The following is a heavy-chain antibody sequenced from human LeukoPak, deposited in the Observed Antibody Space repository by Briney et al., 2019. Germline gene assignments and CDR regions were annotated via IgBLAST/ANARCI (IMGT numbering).Heavy chain of an antibody. CDR2: IYYSGST. J-gene: IGHJ6*03. Sequence: SETLSLTCTVSGGSISSSSYYWGWIRQPPGKGLEWIGSIYYSGSTYYNPSLKGRVTISVDTSKNQFSLKLSSVTAADTAVYYCATQAYYYYYMDVWGKGTTVTVSS. V-gene: IGHV4-39*01. CDR1: GGSISSSSYY. CDR3: ATQAYYYYYMDV.